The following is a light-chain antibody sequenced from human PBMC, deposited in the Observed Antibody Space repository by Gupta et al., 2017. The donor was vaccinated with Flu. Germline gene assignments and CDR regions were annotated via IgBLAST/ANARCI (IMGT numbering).Light chain of an antibody. CDR1: VLAKKY. CDR3: YSAADNNLGV. V-gene: IGLV3-27*01. J-gene: IGLJ3*02. CDR2: KDS. Sequence: SSALPQPSSVSVSPGKTARTTCSGDVLAKKYARWYQQKPGQAPVLVIYKDSERPSGIPERFSGSSSGTTVTVTISGAKGEEEADYYCYSAADNNLGVFGGGTKLTVL.